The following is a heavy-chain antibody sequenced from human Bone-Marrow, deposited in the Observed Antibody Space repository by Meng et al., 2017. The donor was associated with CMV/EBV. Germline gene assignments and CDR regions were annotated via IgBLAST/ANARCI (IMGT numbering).Heavy chain of an antibody. CDR3: ARVSRGSSWTTNWFDP. CDR2: ISAYNGNT. CDR1: GYTFTSYG. Sequence: ASVKVSCKASGYTFTSYGISWVRQAPGQGLEWMGWISAYNGNTNYAQKLQGRVTMTTDTSTSTAYMELSSLRSDDTAVYSCARVSRGSSWTTNWFDPWGQGTLVTVSS. V-gene: IGHV1-18*01. D-gene: IGHD6-13*01. J-gene: IGHJ5*02.